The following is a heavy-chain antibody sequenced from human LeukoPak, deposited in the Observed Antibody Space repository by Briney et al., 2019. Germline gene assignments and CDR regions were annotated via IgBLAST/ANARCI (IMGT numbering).Heavy chain of an antibody. D-gene: IGHD1-26*01. Sequence: SETLSLTCTVSGGSISSYYWSWIRQPPGKGLEWIGYIYYSGSTNYNPSLKSRVTISVDTSKNQFSLKLSSVTAEDTAVYYCAKDNTALGFDYWGQGTLVTVSS. CDR2: IYYSGST. CDR1: GGSISSYY. CDR3: AKDNTALGFDY. J-gene: IGHJ4*02. V-gene: IGHV4-59*01.